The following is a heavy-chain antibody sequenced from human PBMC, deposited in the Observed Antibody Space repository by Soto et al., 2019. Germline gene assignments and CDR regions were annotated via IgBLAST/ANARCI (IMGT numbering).Heavy chain of an antibody. V-gene: IGHV5-51*01. CDR3: ARSQALDY. CDR1: GYSFTSNA. Sequence: ESLKISCKVSGYSFTSNAIAWVRQVPGKGLEWMGLIYPGDADIRYSPSFEGRATISADKSISTAYLQLGSLKASDSAMYYCARSQALDYWGQGTLVTVPQ. J-gene: IGHJ4*02. CDR2: IYPGDADI.